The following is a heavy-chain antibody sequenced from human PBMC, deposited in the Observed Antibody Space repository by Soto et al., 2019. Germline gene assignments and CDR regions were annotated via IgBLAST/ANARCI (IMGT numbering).Heavy chain of an antibody. V-gene: IGHV3-49*03. CDR3: TTDSYSTMIIVLFDY. CDR1: GFTFGDYA. D-gene: IGHD3-22*01. Sequence: GGSLRLSCTASGFTFGDYAMSWFRQAPGKGLEWVGFIRSKAYGGTTEYAASVKGRFTISRDDSKSIAYLQMNSLKTEDTAVYYCTTDSYSTMIIVLFDYWGHGTLVTVSS. J-gene: IGHJ4*01. CDR2: IRSKAYGGTT.